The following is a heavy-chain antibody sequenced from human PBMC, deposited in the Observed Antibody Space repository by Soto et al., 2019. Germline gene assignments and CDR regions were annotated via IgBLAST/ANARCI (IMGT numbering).Heavy chain of an antibody. CDR1: GYTFTSYA. J-gene: IGHJ4*02. V-gene: IGHV1-3*01. CDR2: INAGNGNT. CDR3: ARAANYDFWSGRRSYDY. Sequence: ASVKVSCKASGYTFTSYAMHWVRQAPGQRLEWMGWINAGNGNTKYSQKFQGRVTITRDTSASTAYMELSSLRSEDTAVYYCARAANYDFWSGRRSYDYWGQGTLVTVSS. D-gene: IGHD3-3*01.